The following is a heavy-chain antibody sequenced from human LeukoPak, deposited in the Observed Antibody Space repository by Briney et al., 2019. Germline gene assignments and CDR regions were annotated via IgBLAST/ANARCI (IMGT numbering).Heavy chain of an antibody. CDR2: IYTSGRT. D-gene: IGHD2-15*01. CDR3: AREPRGFCSGGSCYFDYYYYYMDV. J-gene: IGHJ6*03. Sequence: SETLSLTCTVSGGSISSGNYYWSWIRQPAGKGLEWIGRIYTSGRTNYNSSLKSRVTMSVDTSKNQFSLKLSSVTAADTAVYYCAREPRGFCSGGSCYFDYYYYYMDVWGKGTTVTISS. V-gene: IGHV4-61*02. CDR1: GGSISSGNYY.